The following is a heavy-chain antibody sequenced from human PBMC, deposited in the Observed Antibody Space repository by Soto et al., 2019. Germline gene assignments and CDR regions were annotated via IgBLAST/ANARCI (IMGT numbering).Heavy chain of an antibody. D-gene: IGHD3-3*01. V-gene: IGHV3-30*18. J-gene: IGHJ5*02. Sequence: GGSLRLSCAASGFTFSSYGMHWVRQAPGKGLEWVAVISYDGSNKYYADSVKGRFTISRDNSKNTLYLQMNSLRAEDTAVYYCAKEIYDFWSGYPEGPVDPWGQGTLVTVSS. CDR3: AKEIYDFWSGYPEGPVDP. CDR2: ISYDGSNK. CDR1: GFTFSSYG.